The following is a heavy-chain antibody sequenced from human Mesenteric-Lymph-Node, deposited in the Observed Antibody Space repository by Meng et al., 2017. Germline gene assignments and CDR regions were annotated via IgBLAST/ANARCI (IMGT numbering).Heavy chain of an antibody. J-gene: IGHJ6*02. D-gene: IGHD4-17*01. CDR1: GYTFTSYY. CDR3: ARGPSFYGDYYYYGMDV. CDR2: INPSGGST. Sequence: ASVKVSCKASGYTFTSYYMHWVRQAPGHGLEWMGIINPSGGSTSYAQKFQGRVTMTRDTSTSTVYMELSSLRSEDTAVYYCARGPSFYGDYYYYGMDVWGQGTTVTAP. V-gene: IGHV1-46*01.